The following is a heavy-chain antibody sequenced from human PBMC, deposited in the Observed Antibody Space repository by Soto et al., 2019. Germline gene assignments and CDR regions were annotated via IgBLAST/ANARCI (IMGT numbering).Heavy chain of an antibody. CDR2: ISSSSSYI. CDR3: ARGYSSGLRTDAFDI. J-gene: IGHJ3*02. Sequence: GGSLKLSCAASGFYFSSYNMNWVRPAPGKGLEWVSSISSSSSYIYYADSVKGRFTISRDNAKNSLYLQMNSLRAEDTAVYYCARGYSSGLRTDAFDIWGQGTMVTVSS. CDR1: GFYFSSYN. V-gene: IGHV3-21*01. D-gene: IGHD6-19*01.